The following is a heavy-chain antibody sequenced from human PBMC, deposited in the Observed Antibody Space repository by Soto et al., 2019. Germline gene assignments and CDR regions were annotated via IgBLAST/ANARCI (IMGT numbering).Heavy chain of an antibody. V-gene: IGHV4-39*01. CDR1: VGSISSSSYY. D-gene: IGHD3-3*01. CDR2: IYYIGST. Sequence: NPSESLSRTCTVSVGSISSSSYYWGWIRQPPGKGLEWIGSIYYIGSTYYNPSLKSRVTISVDTSKNQFSLKLSSVTAADTAVYYCASTYYDFWSGYPFDYWGQGTLVTVSS. CDR3: ASTYYDFWSGYPFDY. J-gene: IGHJ4*02.